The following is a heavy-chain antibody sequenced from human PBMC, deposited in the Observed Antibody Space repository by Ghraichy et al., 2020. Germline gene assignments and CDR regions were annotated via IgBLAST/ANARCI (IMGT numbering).Heavy chain of an antibody. V-gene: IGHV4-28*01. D-gene: IGHD1-1*01. CDR3: ARQTGTTAFDI. J-gene: IGHJ3*02. CDR2: IYYRGSP. Sequence: SETLSLTCAVSGYSISSNNWWGWIRQPPGKGLEWIGYIYYRGSPYYNPSLQSRVTMSVDTSKNHFSLNLRSVTAVDTAVYYCARQTGTTAFDIWGQGTVVTVSS. CDR1: GYSISSNNW.